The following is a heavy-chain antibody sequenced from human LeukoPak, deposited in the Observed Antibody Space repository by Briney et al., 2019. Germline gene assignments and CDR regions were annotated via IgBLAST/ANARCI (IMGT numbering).Heavy chain of an antibody. V-gene: IGHV2-5*01. CDR2: IYWNDDK. Sequence: SGPTLVNPTQTLTLTCTFSGFSLSTSGVGVGWIRQPPGKALEWLALIYWNDDKRYSPSLKSRLTITKHTSKNQVVLTMTNMAPVATATYYCAHRSCAAPGGYWGQGTLVTVSS. CDR1: GFSLSTSGVG. CDR3: AHRSCAAPGGY. J-gene: IGHJ4*02. D-gene: IGHD2-15*01.